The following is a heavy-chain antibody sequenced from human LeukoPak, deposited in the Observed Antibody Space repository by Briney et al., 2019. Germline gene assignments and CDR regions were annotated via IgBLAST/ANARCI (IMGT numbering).Heavy chain of an antibody. D-gene: IGHD4-17*01. CDR3: ARVYGDYGDY. CDR1: GCTISRYY. V-gene: IGHV4-59*08. J-gene: IGHJ4*02. Sequence: SETLSLTCTVSGCTISRYYWSWIRQPPGKGLEWMGYIYYSGRTNYNPPLKSRGTISVDTSNNQSSVTLTYVTAADRAVYYCARVYGDYGDYWGPGILVTVSS. CDR2: IYYSGRT.